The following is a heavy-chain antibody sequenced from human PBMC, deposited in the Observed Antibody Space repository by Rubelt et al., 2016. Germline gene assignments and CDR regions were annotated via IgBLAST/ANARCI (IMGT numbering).Heavy chain of an antibody. V-gene: IGHV4-59*08. CDR3: ARRAPKLPHIHDY. CDR2: IYDREST. CDR1: GGSISSYY. Sequence: QVQLQESGPGLVKPSETLSLTCTVSGGSISSYYWSWIRQPPGKGLAWIGYIYDRESTNYNPTLKSRDTIVIDTSRNQFSLKLSSVTSADTAVYYCARRAPKLPHIHDYWGQGTLVTVSS. J-gene: IGHJ4*02. D-gene: IGHD5-24*01.